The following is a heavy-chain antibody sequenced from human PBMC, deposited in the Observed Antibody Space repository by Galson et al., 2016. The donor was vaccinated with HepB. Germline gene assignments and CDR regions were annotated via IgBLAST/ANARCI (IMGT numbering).Heavy chain of an antibody. CDR1: GFAFSAFG. CDR2: IWHDGWTK. Sequence: SLRLSCAASGFAFSAFGMHWVRQAPGKGLEWVADIWHDGWTKHYADSVKGRFTISRDNSRNTVYLHVNTLTAGDTAVYYCAREILPGHPHSSGWYYWGQGSLVTVS. V-gene: IGHV3-33*01. J-gene: IGHJ4*02. D-gene: IGHD6-19*01. CDR3: AREILPGHPHSSGWYY.